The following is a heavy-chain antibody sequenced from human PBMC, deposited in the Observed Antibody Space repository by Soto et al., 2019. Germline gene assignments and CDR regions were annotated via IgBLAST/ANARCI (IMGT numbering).Heavy chain of an antibody. V-gene: IGHV4-31*03. Sequence: QVQLQESGPGLVKPSQTLSLTCTVSGGSISSGGYYWSWIRQHPGKGLEWIGYMYYSGSTYYNPSLTSRATISADTSKNQFSLKLSSVTAADTAVYYCARDSGYGHFDYWGQGTLVTVSS. J-gene: IGHJ4*02. D-gene: IGHD5-12*01. CDR3: ARDSGYGHFDY. CDR1: GGSISSGGYY. CDR2: MYYSGST.